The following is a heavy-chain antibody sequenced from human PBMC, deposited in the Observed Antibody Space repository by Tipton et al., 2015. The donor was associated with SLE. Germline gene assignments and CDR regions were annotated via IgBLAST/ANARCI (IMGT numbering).Heavy chain of an antibody. CDR2: IKEDGSEK. CDR3: ARDVAEGGYFDY. D-gene: IGHD1-26*01. CDR1: GFTLRSYW. J-gene: IGHJ4*02. V-gene: IGHV3-7*01. Sequence: SLRLSCAASGFTLRSYWMSWVRQAPGKGLEWVANIKEDGSEKYYVDSVKGRFTISRDNAKNSLYLQMNSLRAEDTAVYYCARDVAEGGYFDYWGQGTLVTVSS.